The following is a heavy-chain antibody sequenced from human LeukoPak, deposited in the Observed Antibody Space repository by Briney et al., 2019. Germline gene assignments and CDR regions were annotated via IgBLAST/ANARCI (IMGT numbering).Heavy chain of an antibody. CDR1: GFTFSSYG. CDR3: ARVGYSYGSAYYYYYMDV. Sequence: GGSLRLSCAASGFTFSSYGMHWVRQAPGKGLEWVANIKQDGSEKYYVDSVKGRFTISRDNAKNSLYLQMNSLRAEDTAVYYCARVGYSYGSAYYYYYMDVWGKGTTVTVSS. CDR2: IKQDGSEK. D-gene: IGHD5-18*01. J-gene: IGHJ6*03. V-gene: IGHV3-7*01.